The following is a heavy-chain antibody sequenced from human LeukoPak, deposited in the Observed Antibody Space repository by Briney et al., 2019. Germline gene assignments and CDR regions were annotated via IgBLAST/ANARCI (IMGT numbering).Heavy chain of an antibody. CDR2: IGTSGSAI. V-gene: IGHV3-11*01. J-gene: IGHJ6*02. CDR1: GFTFSDFY. CDR3: ARRDILTGYYPHYYCGMDV. Sequence: PGGSLRLSCAASGFTFSDFYMSWIRQAPGKGLEWVSNIGTSGSAIYYADSVEGRFTISRDDAKNSLYLQMNSLRVEDTAVYYCARRDILTGYYPHYYCGMDVWGQGTTVTVSS. D-gene: IGHD3-9*01.